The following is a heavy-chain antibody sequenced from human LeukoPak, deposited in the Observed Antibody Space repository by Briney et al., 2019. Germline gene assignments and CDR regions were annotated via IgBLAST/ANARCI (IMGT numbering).Heavy chain of an antibody. J-gene: IGHJ4*02. CDR1: GGSFSGYY. V-gene: IGHV4-34*01. D-gene: IGHD6-13*01. CDR3: ARSSSWAHFDY. Sequence: SETLSLTCAVYGGSFSGYYWSWIRQPPGKGLEWIGEINHSGSTNYNPSLKSRVTISVDTSKNQFSLKLSSVTAADTAVYFCARSSSWAHFDYWGQGTLVTVSS. CDR2: INHSGST.